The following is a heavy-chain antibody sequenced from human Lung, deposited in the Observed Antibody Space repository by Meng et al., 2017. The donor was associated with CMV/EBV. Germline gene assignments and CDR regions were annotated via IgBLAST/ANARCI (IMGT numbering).Heavy chain of an antibody. J-gene: IGHJ4*02. CDR2: IKQDGSEI. Sequence: ETLSLXCAASGFTFSSYWMSWVRQAPGKGLEWVANIKQDGSEIYFVDSAKGRFTISRDNAKNSLYLQMNSLRAEDTAVYYCARGEWQQLVEYFFDYWGQGXLVTVSS. V-gene: IGHV3-7*01. D-gene: IGHD6-13*01. CDR1: GFTFSSYW. CDR3: ARGEWQQLVEYFFDY.